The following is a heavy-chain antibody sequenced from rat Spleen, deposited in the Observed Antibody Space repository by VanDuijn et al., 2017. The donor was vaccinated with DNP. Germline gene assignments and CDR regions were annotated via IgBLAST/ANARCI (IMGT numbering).Heavy chain of an antibody. Sequence: EVQLVESGGGLVQPGRSLKLSCAASGFTFSNYGMHWIRQAPTKGLEWVASISPSGGSTYYRDSVKGRFTISRDNAKSTLYLQMDSLRSEDTATYYCATHRQRGGYFDYWGQGVMVTVSS. CDR1: GFTFSNYG. CDR3: ATHRQRGGYFDY. V-gene: IGHV5-19*01. J-gene: IGHJ2*01. CDR2: ISPSGGST. D-gene: IGHD1-11*01.